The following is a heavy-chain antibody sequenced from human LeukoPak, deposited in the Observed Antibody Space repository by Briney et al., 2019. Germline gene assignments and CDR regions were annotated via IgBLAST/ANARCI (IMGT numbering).Heavy chain of an antibody. D-gene: IGHD5-12*01. CDR2: IIPILGIA. V-gene: IGHV1-69*04. Sequence: GASVKVSCKASGGTFSSYAISWVRQAPGQGLEWMGRIIPILGIANYAQKFQGKVTITADKSTSTAYMELSSLRSEDTAVYYCAKSRGYSGYDSGFDYWGQGTLVTVSS. J-gene: IGHJ4*02. CDR1: GGTFSSYA. CDR3: AKSRGYSGYDSGFDY.